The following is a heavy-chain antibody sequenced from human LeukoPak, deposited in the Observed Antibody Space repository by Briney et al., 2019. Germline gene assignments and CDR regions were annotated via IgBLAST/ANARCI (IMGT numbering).Heavy chain of an antibody. CDR3: ASTPEWERNWFDP. CDR1: GGSISSYY. Sequence: PSETLSLTCTVSGGSISSYYWSWIRQPPGKGLEWIGYIYYSGSTNYNPSLKSRVTISVDTSKNQFSLKLSSVTAADTAVYYCASTPEWERNWFDPWGQGTLVTVSS. CDR2: IYYSGST. D-gene: IGHD1-26*01. J-gene: IGHJ5*02. V-gene: IGHV4-59*12.